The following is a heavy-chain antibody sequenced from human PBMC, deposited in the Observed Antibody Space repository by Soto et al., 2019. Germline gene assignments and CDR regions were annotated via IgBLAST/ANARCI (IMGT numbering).Heavy chain of an antibody. D-gene: IGHD3-10*01. Sequence: PSETLSLTCAVYGGSFSGYYWSWTRQPPGKGLEWIGEINHSGSTNYNPSLKSRVTISVDTSKNQFSLKLSSVTAADTAAYYCAGTSPEGFGEPPDAFDIWGQGTMVTVSS. V-gene: IGHV4-34*01. CDR1: GGSFSGYY. CDR3: AGTSPEGFGEPPDAFDI. CDR2: INHSGST. J-gene: IGHJ3*02.